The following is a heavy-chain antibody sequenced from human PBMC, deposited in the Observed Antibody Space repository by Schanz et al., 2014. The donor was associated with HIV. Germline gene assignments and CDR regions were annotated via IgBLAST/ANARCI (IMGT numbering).Heavy chain of an antibody. D-gene: IGHD3-22*01. CDR1: GYTFSGHY. CDR2: INPNSGGT. V-gene: IGHV1-2*02. Sequence: QVQLVQSGAEVKRPGASVKVSCKASGYTFSGHYLHWVRQAPGQGLEWMGWINPNSGGTNYAQKFQGRVTMTRDTSISTAYMELRRLRYDDTAVYYCAMGPDYYDSSAYYRVGLWYFDLWGRGTLVTVSS. J-gene: IGHJ2*01. CDR3: AMGPDYYDSSAYYRVGLWYFDL.